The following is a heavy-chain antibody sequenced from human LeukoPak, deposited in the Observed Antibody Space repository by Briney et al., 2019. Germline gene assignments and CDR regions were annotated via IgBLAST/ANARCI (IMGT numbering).Heavy chain of an antibody. V-gene: IGHV4-59*01. J-gene: IGHJ5*02. D-gene: IGHD4-17*01. CDR2: IYYSGST. Sequence: SETLSLTCTVSGGSISSYYWSWIRQPPGNGLEWIGYIYYSGSTNYNPSLKSRVTISVDTSKNHFSLKLSSVTAADTAVYYCARGDGDYGWFDPWGQGTLVTVSS. CDR3: ARGDGDYGWFDP. CDR1: GGSISSYY.